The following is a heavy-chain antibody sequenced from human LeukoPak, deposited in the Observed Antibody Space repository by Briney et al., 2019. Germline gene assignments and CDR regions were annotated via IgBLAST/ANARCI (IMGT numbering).Heavy chain of an antibody. CDR3: ARDRQMIY. CDR2: ISSSGDAI. J-gene: IGHJ4*02. V-gene: IGHV3-48*04. CDR1: GFTCSSYA. Sequence: QSGGSLRLSCAASGFTCSSYAMNWIRQAPGKGLEWVSYISSSGDAISYADSVKGRFTISRDNAKNSLSLQMNSLRADDTAVYYCARDRQMIYWGQGTLVTVSP. D-gene: IGHD3-16*01.